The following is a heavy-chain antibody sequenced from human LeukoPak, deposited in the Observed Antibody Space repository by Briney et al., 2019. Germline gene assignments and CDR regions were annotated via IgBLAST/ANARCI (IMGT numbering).Heavy chain of an antibody. J-gene: IGHJ4*02. CDR1: GFTFSNAW. CDR3: TTESYYDYVWGSYRFMVY. CDR2: IKSKTDGGTT. V-gene: IGHV3-15*01. Sequence: GGSLRLSCAASGFTFSNAWMSWVRQAPGKGPEWVGRIKSKTDGGTTDYAAPVKGRFTISRDDSKNTLYLQMNSLKTEDTAVYYCTTESYYDYVWGSYRFMVYWGQGTLVTVSS. D-gene: IGHD3-16*02.